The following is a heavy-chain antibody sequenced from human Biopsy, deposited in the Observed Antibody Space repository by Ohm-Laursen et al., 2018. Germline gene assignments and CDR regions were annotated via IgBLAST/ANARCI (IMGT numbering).Heavy chain of an antibody. V-gene: IGHV3-23*01. J-gene: IGHJ4*02. Sequence: SLRLSCAASGFTFGSYSMTWVRQAPGKGLEWVSTISRGSGIIYYADSVKGRFTVSRDNSKETVYLQMNSLRGEDTAVYYCARDASMGATYYFHHWGQGTLVIVSS. CDR1: GFTFGSYS. CDR3: ARDASMGATYYFHH. CDR2: ISRGSGII. D-gene: IGHD1-26*01.